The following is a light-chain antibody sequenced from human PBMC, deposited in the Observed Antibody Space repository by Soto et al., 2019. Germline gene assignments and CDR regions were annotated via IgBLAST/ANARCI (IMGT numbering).Light chain of an antibody. Sequence: EIVLTQSPATLSLSPGEGATLSCRAGQSVSSSVAWYQQKPGQPPRLLIYDASNRATGIPVRFSGSGSGTDFTLTISSLEPEDFAVYYCQQRSDWVTFGAGTKVEL. CDR2: DAS. CDR1: QSVSSS. CDR3: QQRSDWVT. V-gene: IGKV3-11*01. J-gene: IGKJ4*01.